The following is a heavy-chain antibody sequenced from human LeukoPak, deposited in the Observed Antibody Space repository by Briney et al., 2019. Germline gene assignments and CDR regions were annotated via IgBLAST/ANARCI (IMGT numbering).Heavy chain of an antibody. V-gene: IGHV3-48*01. D-gene: IGHD2/OR15-2a*01. J-gene: IGHJ4*02. Sequence: GGALRLSCAASGCIFSSYSMNWLRQAPGKGLAGISYISSSNSSLYYADSVKGRFTISRDNAKHSLYMQMNSLRAEDTAVYYCARESTLSVDYWGQGTLVTVSS. CDR1: GCIFSSYS. CDR2: ISSSNSSL. CDR3: ARESTLSVDY.